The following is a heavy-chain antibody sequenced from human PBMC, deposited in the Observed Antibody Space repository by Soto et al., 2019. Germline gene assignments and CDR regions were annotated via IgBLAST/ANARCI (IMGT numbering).Heavy chain of an antibody. CDR3: AKPGPTGTTGRTHPWFDS. D-gene: IGHD1-7*01. V-gene: IGHV3-23*01. J-gene: IGHJ5*01. CDR2: ISAGGSTT. CDR1: GFTFSSYA. Sequence: EVQLLESGGGLVQPGESLRLSCAASGFTFSSYAMSWVRQAPGEGLEWVSTISAGGSTTYYADSVKGRFTISRDNSKNTLHLQMNSLRDEDTAVYYCAKPGPTGTTGRTHPWFDSWGQGNLVTVSS.